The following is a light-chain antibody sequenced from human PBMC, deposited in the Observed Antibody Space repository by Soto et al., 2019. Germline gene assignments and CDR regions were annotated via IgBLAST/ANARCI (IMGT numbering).Light chain of an antibody. Sequence: EIVLTQSPGTLSLSPGERATPSCRASQSVSSSYLAWYQQKPGQAPRLLIYGASSRATGIPDRFSGSGSETDFTLTISRLEPEDFAVYYCQQYGSSPPITFGGGTKVDIK. V-gene: IGKV3-20*01. J-gene: IGKJ4*01. CDR2: GAS. CDR1: QSVSSSY. CDR3: QQYGSSPPIT.